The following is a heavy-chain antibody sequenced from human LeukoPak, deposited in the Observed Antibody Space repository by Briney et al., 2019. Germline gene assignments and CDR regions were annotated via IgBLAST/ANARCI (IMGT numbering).Heavy chain of an antibody. J-gene: IGHJ1*01. CDR2: ISGYNGYT. Sequence: ASVTVSCKSSGYTFITYGISWLRQAPGQGLEWMGWISGYNGYTNYAQKFQFRVTMTTDTSTSTAYMELRSLTSDDTAVYYCARDKAVTTELTQYFHHWGQGTLVTVSS. CDR1: GYTFITYG. D-gene: IGHD4-11*01. V-gene: IGHV1-18*01. CDR3: ARDKAVTTELTQYFHH.